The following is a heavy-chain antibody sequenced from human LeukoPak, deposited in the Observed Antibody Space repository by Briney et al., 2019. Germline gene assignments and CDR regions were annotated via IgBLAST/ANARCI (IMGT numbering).Heavy chain of an antibody. Sequence: PGGSLRLSCAASGFTFSSYEMNWVRQAPGKGLEWVSYISISGRTIYYSGSEKGRFTISRDNGRNSLYLQMNSLRAEDTAIYYCARDTRGRSGGDASWFDPWGQGTLVIVSS. CDR2: ISISGRTI. D-gene: IGHD2-15*01. V-gene: IGHV3-48*03. CDR1: GFTFSSYE. CDR3: ARDTRGRSGGDASWFDP. J-gene: IGHJ5*02.